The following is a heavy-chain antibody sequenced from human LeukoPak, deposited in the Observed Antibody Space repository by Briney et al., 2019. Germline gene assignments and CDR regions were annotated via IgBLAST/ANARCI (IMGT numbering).Heavy chain of an antibody. V-gene: IGHV4-59*08. CDR3: ARHPTVTTGRQFDP. D-gene: IGHD4-11*01. J-gene: IGHJ5*02. Sequence: PSETLSLTCTVSGGSISSYYWSWIRQPPGKGLEWIGYIFYSGSTNYNPSLKSRVTISLDTSKNQFSLNLTSVTAADTAVYYCARHPTVTTGRQFDPWGQGTLVTVSS. CDR2: IFYSGST. CDR1: GGSISSYY.